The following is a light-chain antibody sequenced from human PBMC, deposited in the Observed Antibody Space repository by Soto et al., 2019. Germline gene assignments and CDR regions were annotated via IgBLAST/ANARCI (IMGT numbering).Light chain of an antibody. V-gene: IGLV1-44*01. CDR2: SNN. CDR1: SSNIGSNT. CDR3: CSYAGSSTSNYV. J-gene: IGLJ1*01. Sequence: QSVLTQPPSASGTPGQRVTISCSGSSSNIGSNTVNWYQQLPGTAPKLLIYSNNQRPSGVPDRFSGSKSGTSASLAISGLQSEDEADYYCCSYAGSSTSNYVFGTGTKLTVL.